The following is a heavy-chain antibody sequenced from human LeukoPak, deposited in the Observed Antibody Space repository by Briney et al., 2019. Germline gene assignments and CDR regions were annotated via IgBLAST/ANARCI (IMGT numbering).Heavy chain of an antibody. Sequence: SETLSLTCAVYGGSFSDYYWTWIRQTPGKGLEWIGEMSPSGSSNYNPSLKSRVTISVDTSKNQFSLKLSSVTAADTAVYYCARLYCGGDCYLDAFDIWGQGTMVTVSS. CDR1: GGSFSDYY. D-gene: IGHD2-21*02. J-gene: IGHJ3*02. V-gene: IGHV4-34*01. CDR3: ARLYCGGDCYLDAFDI. CDR2: MSPSGSS.